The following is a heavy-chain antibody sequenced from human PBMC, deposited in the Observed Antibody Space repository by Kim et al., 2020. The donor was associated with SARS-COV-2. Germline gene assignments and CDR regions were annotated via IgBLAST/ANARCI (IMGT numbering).Heavy chain of an antibody. V-gene: IGHV4-4*07. Sequence: SETLSLTCTVSTDSITHYNWNWIRQPAGKGLEWIGRIYTSGHTNYNPSLKSRVTMSIDTSKNQFSLRLSSVTAADTAVYYCARVQVSGFDYWGQGTLVTVSS. CDR1: TDSITHYN. CDR2: IYTSGHT. D-gene: IGHD1-26*01. CDR3: ARVQVSGFDY. J-gene: IGHJ4*02.